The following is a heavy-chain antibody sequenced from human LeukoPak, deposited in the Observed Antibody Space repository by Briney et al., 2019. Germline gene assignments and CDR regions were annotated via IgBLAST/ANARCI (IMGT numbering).Heavy chain of an antibody. Sequence: GGSLRLSCAASGFTFSTYGMSWVRQAPGKGLEWVSGISGSGSSTYYTDLLKGRFTISRDNSKDTLYLQMTSLRAEDTAVYYCAKLRVGGLRGGSFEYWGQGTLVTVSS. CDR3: AKLRVGGLRGGSFEY. D-gene: IGHD3-16*01. V-gene: IGHV3-23*01. CDR1: GFTFSTYG. CDR2: ISGSGSST. J-gene: IGHJ4*02.